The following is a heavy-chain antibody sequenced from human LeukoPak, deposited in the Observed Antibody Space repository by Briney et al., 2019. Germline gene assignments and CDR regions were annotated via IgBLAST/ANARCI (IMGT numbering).Heavy chain of an antibody. CDR2: INSDGSST. D-gene: IGHD3-22*01. V-gene: IGHV3-74*01. CDR1: GFTFSSHG. CDR3: ARGGGRYYYDSSGYYSFDY. Sequence: GGSLRLSCAASGFTFSSHGMHWVRQAPGKGLVWVSHINSDGSSTSYADSVKGRFTISRDNAKNTLYLQMNSLRAEDTAVYYCARGGGRYYYDSSGYYSFDYWGQGTLVTVSS. J-gene: IGHJ4*02.